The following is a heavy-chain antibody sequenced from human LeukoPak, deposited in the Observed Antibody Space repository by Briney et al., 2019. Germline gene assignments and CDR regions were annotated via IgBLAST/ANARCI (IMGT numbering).Heavy chain of an antibody. Sequence: SETLSLTCTVSGGSLSSSSYYWGWLRQPPGKGREWIGSIYYSGSTYYNPSLKSRVTISVDTSKNQFSLKLSSVTAADAAVYYCALGADYYDSSTTFDYRGQGTLVTVSS. CDR1: GGSLSSSSYY. V-gene: IGHV4-39*01. CDR3: ALGADYYDSSTTFDY. CDR2: IYYSGST. D-gene: IGHD3-22*01. J-gene: IGHJ4*02.